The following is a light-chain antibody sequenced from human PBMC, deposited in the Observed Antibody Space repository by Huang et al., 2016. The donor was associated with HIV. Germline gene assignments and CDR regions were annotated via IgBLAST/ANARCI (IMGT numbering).Light chain of an antibody. V-gene: IGKV3-15*01. CDR1: QSVRSN. CDR3: QQYKTWPPYT. J-gene: IGKJ2*01. Sequence: ETVMTQSPATLSVSPGERATLSCRASQSVRSNLAWYQQKGGQAPRLLIYDASARATGIPSRCSGSGSGTEFTLTISSLQSEDFAVYYCQQYKTWPPYTFGQGTKLEIK. CDR2: DAS.